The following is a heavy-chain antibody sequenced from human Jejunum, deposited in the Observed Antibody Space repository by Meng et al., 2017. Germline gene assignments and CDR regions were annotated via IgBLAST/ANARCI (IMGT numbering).Heavy chain of an antibody. CDR2: IYYSGST. CDR3: ARSPYSGSALPFFDY. V-gene: IGHV4-30-4*01. J-gene: IGHJ4*02. CDR1: GDSVNCPVYY. Sequence: LHEPGQGPVTPSQTLSLTSIASGDSVNCPVYYCCWIRQPPEKGLEWIGYIYYSGSTYYHPSLQSRVSISGDTSNKQFSLKLTSVTAADTAVYYCARSPYSGSALPFFDYWGQGSLVTVSS. D-gene: IGHD1-26*01.